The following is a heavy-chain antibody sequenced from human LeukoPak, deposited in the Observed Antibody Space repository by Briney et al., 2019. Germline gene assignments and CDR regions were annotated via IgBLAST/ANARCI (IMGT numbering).Heavy chain of an antibody. CDR3: ARELRLWAYFSSSGPGYYYYGMDV. CDR1: GGSISSSSYY. CDR2: IYYSGST. V-gene: IGHV4-39*07. Sequence: SETLSLTCTVSGGSISSSSYYWGWIRQPPGKGLEWIGSIYYSGSTYYNPSLKSRVTISVDTSKNQFSLKLSSVTAADTAVYYCARELRLWAYFSSSGPGYYYYGMDVWGQGTTVTVSS. J-gene: IGHJ6*02. D-gene: IGHD6-6*01.